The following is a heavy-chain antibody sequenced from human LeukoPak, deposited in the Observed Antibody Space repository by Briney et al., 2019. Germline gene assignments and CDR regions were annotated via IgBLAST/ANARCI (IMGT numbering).Heavy chain of an antibody. V-gene: IGHV3-48*01. D-gene: IGHD6-25*01. CDR1: GFTFSTYT. CDR3: ARFAAGGSYYYNMDV. CDR2: IGTSSSTT. J-gene: IGHJ6*03. Sequence: PGGSLRLSCAASGFTFSTYTMNWVRQPPGKGLEWVSNIGTSSSTTYYADSVKGRFTISRDNAKNSLYLQMNSLRADDTAVYYCARFAAGGSYYYNMDVWGKGTTVTVSS.